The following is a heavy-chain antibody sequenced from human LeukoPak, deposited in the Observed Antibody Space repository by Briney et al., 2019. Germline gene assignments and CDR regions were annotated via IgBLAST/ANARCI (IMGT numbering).Heavy chain of an antibody. Sequence: GGSLRLSCAASGFTFSSYAMHWVRQAPGKGLEWVAVISYGGSNKYYADSVKGRFTISRDNSKNSLYLQMNSLRVEDTAVYYCARSPDGFDYWGQGTLVTVSS. CDR2: ISYGGSNK. V-gene: IGHV3-30-3*01. CDR3: ARSPDGFDY. J-gene: IGHJ4*02. CDR1: GFTFSSYA.